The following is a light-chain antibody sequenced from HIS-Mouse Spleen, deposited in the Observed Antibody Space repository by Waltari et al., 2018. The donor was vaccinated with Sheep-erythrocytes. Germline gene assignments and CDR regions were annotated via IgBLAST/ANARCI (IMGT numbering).Light chain of an antibody. J-gene: IGLJ1*01. CDR1: SSDVGGYYY. CDR3: CSYAGSYNHV. CDR2: DVS. Sequence: QSALTQPRSVSGSPGPSVTISCTGTSSDVGGYYYVSWYHQHPGKAPKLMIYDVSKRPSGVPDRFSGSKSGNTASLTISGLQAEDEADYYCCSYAGSYNHVFATGTKVTVL. V-gene: IGLV2-11*01.